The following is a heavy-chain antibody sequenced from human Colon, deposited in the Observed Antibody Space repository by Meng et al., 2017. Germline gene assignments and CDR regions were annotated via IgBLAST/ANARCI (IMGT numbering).Heavy chain of an antibody. Sequence: RLSCAVSEFIVSNGYMSWIRQAPGKGLDWVSAIYGDGTTFHADSVKGRFTISRDNSKNTLNLQMNSLRPEDTALYFCVTGGHYYGSWGQGTMVTVSS. CDR2: IYGDGTT. V-gene: IGHV3-66*02. J-gene: IGHJ3*01. CDR1: EFIVSNGY. CDR3: VTGGHYYGS. D-gene: IGHD3-10*01.